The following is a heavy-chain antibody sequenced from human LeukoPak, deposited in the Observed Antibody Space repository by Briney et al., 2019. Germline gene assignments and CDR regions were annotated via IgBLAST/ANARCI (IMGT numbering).Heavy chain of an antibody. D-gene: IGHD6-6*01. CDR1: GGSIKSGGYF. CDR2: IYYSGSA. J-gene: IGHJ4*02. Sequence: SQTLSLTCTVSGGSIKSGGYFWTWIRQHPGMGLEWIAYIYYSGSAYYNPSLKSRVTISVDMSKNQLSLRLRSVTAADTAVYYCASAFIAARPGHFDYWGQGTLVTVSS. CDR3: ASAFIAARPGHFDY. V-gene: IGHV4-31*03.